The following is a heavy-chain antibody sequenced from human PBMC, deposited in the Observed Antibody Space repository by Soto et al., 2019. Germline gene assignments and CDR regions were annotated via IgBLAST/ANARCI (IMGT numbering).Heavy chain of an antibody. V-gene: IGHV3-21*01. J-gene: IGHJ4*02. D-gene: IGHD3-22*01. CDR1: GFTFSNYN. CDR2: ISSSSSNI. Sequence: EVQLAESGGGLVKPGGSLRLSCAASGFTFSNYNLNWVRQAPGKGLEWVSFISSSSSNIYYANSLKVRFTVSRDNAKNSLYLQMNSLRAEDTAVYYCARMADYFDTAGFYFWGQGTLVTVSS. CDR3: ARMADYFDTAGFYF.